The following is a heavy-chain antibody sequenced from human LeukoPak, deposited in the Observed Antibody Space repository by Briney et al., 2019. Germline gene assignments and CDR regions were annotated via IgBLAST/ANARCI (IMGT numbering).Heavy chain of an antibody. CDR1: GGSFSGYY. J-gene: IGHJ4*02. D-gene: IGHD6-6*01. CDR2: INHSGST. V-gene: IGHV4-34*01. Sequence: PSETLSLTCAVYGGSFSGYYWSWIRQPPGKGLEWIGEINHSGSTNYNPSLKSRVTISVDTSKNQFSLKLSSVTAADTAVYYCARVSGAARPVFDYWGQGTLVTVSS. CDR3: ARVSGAARPVFDY.